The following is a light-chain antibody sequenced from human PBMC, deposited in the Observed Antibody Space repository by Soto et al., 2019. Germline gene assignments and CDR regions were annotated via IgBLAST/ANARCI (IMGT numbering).Light chain of an antibody. CDR1: QSISSY. J-gene: IGKJ2*02. CDR2: DAS. CDR3: QQRSDWPST. Sequence: EIVLTQSPATLSLSPGARATLSCRASQSISSYLAWYQQKPGQPPRLLIYDASKRATGIPARFSGSGSGTDFTLTISSRETEDFASYYCQQRSDWPSTFGRGTKLEIK. V-gene: IGKV3-11*01.